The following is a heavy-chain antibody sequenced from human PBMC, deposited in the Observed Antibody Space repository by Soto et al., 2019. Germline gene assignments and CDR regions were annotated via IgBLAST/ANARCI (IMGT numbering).Heavy chain of an antibody. Sequence: HPGGSLRLSCAASGFIFSNHAMSWVRQVPGKGLEWVSGISAGGNLIYYADSVRGRFTMSRDNSKNMLYLQMNSLRAEDTAVYSFAKRHCIGAAVKNFDFWGQGARVAVSS. J-gene: IGHJ4*02. D-gene: IGHD6-13*01. CDR3: AKRHCIGAAVKNFDF. V-gene: IGHV3-23*01. CDR1: GFIFSNHA. CDR2: ISAGGNLI.